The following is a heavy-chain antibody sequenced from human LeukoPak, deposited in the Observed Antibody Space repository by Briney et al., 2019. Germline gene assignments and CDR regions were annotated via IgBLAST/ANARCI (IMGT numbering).Heavy chain of an antibody. J-gene: IGHJ4*02. CDR3: ARLGFGELLTHIDY. D-gene: IGHD3-10*01. Sequence: ASVKVSCKASGSTFASYDINWVRQATGQGLEWMGWMNPNSGNTGYAQKLQGRVTMTTDTSTSTAYMELRSLRSDDTAVYYCARLGFGELLTHIDYWGQGTLVTVSS. V-gene: IGHV1-8*02. CDR2: MNPNSGNT. CDR1: GSTFASYD.